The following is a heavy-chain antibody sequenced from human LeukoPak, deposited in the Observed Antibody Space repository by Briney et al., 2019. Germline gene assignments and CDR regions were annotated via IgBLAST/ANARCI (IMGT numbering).Heavy chain of an antibody. D-gene: IGHD6-25*01. CDR2: IFYSAIT. Sequence: SETLSLTCSVAGGSISLYYWSWVRQPLGKGREWIGYIFYSAITTYTPSLKSRVSISLDSSKNQFFLRLTSVTAADTAIYYCARAETLAAIYFDFWGQGRLVTVSS. V-gene: IGHV4-59*01. CDR1: GGSISLYY. J-gene: IGHJ4*02. CDR3: ARAETLAAIYFDF.